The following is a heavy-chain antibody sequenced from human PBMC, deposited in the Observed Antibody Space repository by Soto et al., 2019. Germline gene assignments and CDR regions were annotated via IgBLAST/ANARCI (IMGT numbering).Heavy chain of an antibody. Sequence: EVQLVESGGGLVRPGGSLRLSCASSGFTFSSYWMHWVRQAPGKGLVWVSRMNEDGVTTDYADSVKGRFTISRDNAKNTQYLQMNSPRVEDTVIYYCTSDLSGRADVWGQGTTVTVSS. CDR1: GFTFSSYW. CDR2: MNEDGVTT. D-gene: IGHD1-1*01. V-gene: IGHV3-74*02. J-gene: IGHJ6*02. CDR3: TSDLSGRADV.